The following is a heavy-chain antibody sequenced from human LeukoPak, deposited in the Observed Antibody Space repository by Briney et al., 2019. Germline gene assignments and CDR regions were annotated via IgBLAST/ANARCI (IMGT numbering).Heavy chain of an antibody. J-gene: IGHJ4*02. V-gene: IGHV4-39*01. Sequence: SETLSLTCTVSGGSISSSSYYWGWIRQPPGKGLEWIGSIYYSGSTYYNPSLKSRVTISVDTSKNQFSLKLSSVAAADTAVYYCARHSPPMTTAFFVYWGQGTLVTVSS. CDR2: IYYSGST. D-gene: IGHD4-17*01. CDR3: ARHSPPMTTAFFVY. CDR1: GGSISSSSYY.